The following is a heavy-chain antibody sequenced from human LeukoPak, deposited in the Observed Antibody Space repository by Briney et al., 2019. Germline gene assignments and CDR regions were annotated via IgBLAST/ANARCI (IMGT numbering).Heavy chain of an antibody. CDR1: GGSISSGDYY. CDR3: ARDGLADYDSSGYYLPNWFDP. V-gene: IGHV4-30-4*08. J-gene: IGHJ5*02. Sequence: PSQTLSLTCTVSGGSISSGDYYWPWIRQPPGKGLEWIEYIYYSGSTYYNPSLKSRVTISVDTSKNQFSLKLSSVTAADTAVYYCARDGLADYDSSGYYLPNWFDPWGQGTLVTVSS. CDR2: IYYSGST. D-gene: IGHD3-22*01.